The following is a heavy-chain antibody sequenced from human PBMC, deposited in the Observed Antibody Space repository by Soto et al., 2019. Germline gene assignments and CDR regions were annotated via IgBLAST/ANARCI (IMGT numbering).Heavy chain of an antibody. CDR2: ISWNSGSI. V-gene: IGHV3-9*01. J-gene: IGHJ4*02. Sequence: EVPLVESGGGLVQPGRSLRLSCAASGFTFDDYAMHWVRQAPGKGLEWVSGISWNSGSIGYADSVKGRFTISRDNAKNSLYLQMNSLRAEDTALYYCAKDGLPEYSSSLGYWGQGTLVTVSS. D-gene: IGHD6-13*01. CDR3: AKDGLPEYSSSLGY. CDR1: GFTFDDYA.